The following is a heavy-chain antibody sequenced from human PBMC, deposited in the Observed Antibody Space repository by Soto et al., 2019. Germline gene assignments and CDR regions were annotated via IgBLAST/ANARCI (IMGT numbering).Heavy chain of an antibody. Sequence: QVQLVQSGAEVKKPGASVKVSCRASGYTFTNYGISWVRQAPGQGLEWMGWISAYNGNTNYAQKLQGRVTMTTDTSMRTAYMELRSLRSDVTAVYYCARENQYYDILTGYFNDYWGQGTLVTVSS. CDR3: ARENQYYDILTGYFNDY. CDR2: ISAYNGNT. D-gene: IGHD3-9*01. CDR1: GYTFTNYG. V-gene: IGHV1-18*01. J-gene: IGHJ4*02.